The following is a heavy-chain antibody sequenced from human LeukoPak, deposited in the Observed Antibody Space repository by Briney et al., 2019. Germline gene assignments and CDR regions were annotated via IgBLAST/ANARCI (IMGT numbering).Heavy chain of an antibody. J-gene: IGHJ4*02. CDR1: GYTFTGYY. CDR3: ARGRIRGPGVVMGY. Sequence: ASVKVSCKASGYTFTGYYLHWVRQAPGQGLEWMGWINPNSGGTNYAQKFQGRVTMTWDTSISTAYMELSSLRSEDTAVYYCARGRIRGPGVVMGYWGQGTLVTVSS. CDR2: INPNSGGT. D-gene: IGHD3-3*01. V-gene: IGHV1-2*02.